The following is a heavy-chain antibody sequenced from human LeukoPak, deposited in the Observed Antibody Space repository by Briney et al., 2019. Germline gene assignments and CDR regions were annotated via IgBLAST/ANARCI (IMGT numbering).Heavy chain of an antibody. D-gene: IGHD6-13*01. CDR2: ISSSSSYI. CDR3: AKDHMSSSWYITPYFDY. CDR1: GFTFSSYS. V-gene: IGHV3-21*01. Sequence: GGSLRLSCAASGFTFSSYSMNWVRQAPGKGLEWVSSISSSSSYIYYADSVKGRFTISRDNAKNSLYLQMNSLRAEDTAVYYCAKDHMSSSWYITPYFDYWGQGTLVTVSS. J-gene: IGHJ4*02.